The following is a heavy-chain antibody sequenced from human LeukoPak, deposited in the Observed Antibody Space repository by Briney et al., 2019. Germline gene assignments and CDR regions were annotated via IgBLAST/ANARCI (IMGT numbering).Heavy chain of an antibody. Sequence: PSETLSLTCAVSGGSITDNNWWSWVRQPPGKGLEWIGETFHIGAANYNPSLKSRVTISVEKSKNQFSLNLRSVTAADTAVYFCARVSITGTTLVDPWGQGTLVIVSS. CDR2: TFHIGAA. CDR1: GGSITDNNW. J-gene: IGHJ5*02. CDR3: ARVSITGTTLVDP. D-gene: IGHD1-20*01. V-gene: IGHV4-4*02.